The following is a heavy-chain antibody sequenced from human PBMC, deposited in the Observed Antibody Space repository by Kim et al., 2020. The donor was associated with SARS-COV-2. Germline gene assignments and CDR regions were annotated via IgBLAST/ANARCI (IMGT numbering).Heavy chain of an antibody. CDR2: ISSSRTYI. J-gene: IGHJ4*02. Sequence: GGSLRLSCAASGFTFSSYSMNWVRQAPGKGLEWVSSISSSRTYIYYADSVKGRFTISRDNAKNSLYLQMNSLRAEDTAVYYCVRDRYSSGSLDYWGQGTLVIVSS. CDR1: GFTFSSYS. D-gene: IGHD6-19*01. V-gene: IGHV3-21*01. CDR3: VRDRYSSGSLDY.